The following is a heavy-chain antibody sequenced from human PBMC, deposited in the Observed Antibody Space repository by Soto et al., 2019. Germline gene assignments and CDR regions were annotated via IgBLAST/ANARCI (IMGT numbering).Heavy chain of an antibody. CDR2: INSDGSST. D-gene: IGHD3-10*01. CDR3: ARDMVRGLSPEYFQH. V-gene: IGHV3-74*01. Sequence: PGGALRLSCAASGFTLSRYWMHWGRQAPGKGLVWISHINSDGSSTTYADSVKGRFTISRDNAKNTLYLQMNSLRAEDTAVYYCARDMVRGLSPEYFQHWGQGTPVTVSS. J-gene: IGHJ1*01. CDR1: GFTLSRYW.